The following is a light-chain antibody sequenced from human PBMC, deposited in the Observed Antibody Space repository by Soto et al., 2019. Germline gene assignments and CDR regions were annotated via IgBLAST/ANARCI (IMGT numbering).Light chain of an antibody. CDR3: QHRNNWPWT. Sequence: EIVLTQFPATLSLSPGERATLSCRASQSVRSDLAWYQHKPGQAPRLLIYDASTRATGIPGRFSGRGSGTDFTLTISSLEPEDFAVYYCQHRNNWPWTFGQGTKVEVK. CDR2: DAS. CDR1: QSVRSD. V-gene: IGKV3-11*01. J-gene: IGKJ1*01.